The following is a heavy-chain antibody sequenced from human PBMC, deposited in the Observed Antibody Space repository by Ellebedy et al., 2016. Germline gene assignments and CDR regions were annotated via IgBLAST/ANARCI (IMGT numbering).Heavy chain of an antibody. CDR1: GFTFSSYS. Sequence: GESLKISXAASGFTFSSYSMNWVRQAPGKGLEWVSYISSSSTIYYADSVKGRFTISRDNAKNSLYLQMNSLRAEDTAVYYCARGLYGDYVDYWGQGTLVTVSS. CDR3: ARGLYGDYVDY. D-gene: IGHD4-17*01. CDR2: ISSSSTI. V-gene: IGHV3-48*04. J-gene: IGHJ4*02.